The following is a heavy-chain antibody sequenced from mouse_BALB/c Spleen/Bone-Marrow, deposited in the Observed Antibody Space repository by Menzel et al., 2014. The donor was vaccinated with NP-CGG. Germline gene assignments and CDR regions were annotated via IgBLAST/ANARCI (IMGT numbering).Heavy chain of an antibody. D-gene: IGHD1-1*01. Sequence: EVHLVESGGGLVKPGGSLKLSCAASGFTFSSYAMSWVRQTPEKRLGWVATISSGGSYTYYPDSVKGRLTISRDNAKNTLYLQMSSLRSEDTAMYYCARHETTVVATDAMDYWGQGTSVTVSS. J-gene: IGHJ4*01. CDR2: ISSGGSYT. V-gene: IGHV5-9-3*01. CDR1: GFTFSSYA. CDR3: ARHETTVVATDAMDY.